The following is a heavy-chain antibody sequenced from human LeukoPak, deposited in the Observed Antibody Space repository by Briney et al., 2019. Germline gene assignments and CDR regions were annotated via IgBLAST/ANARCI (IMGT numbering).Heavy chain of an antibody. CDR2: IRSKPHSYAT. J-gene: IGHJ4*02. Sequence: GGSLRLSCAASGFTFSGSAMHWVRQASGKGLEWVGRIRSKPHSYATAYAASVKGRFTLSRDDSKNTAYLQMNSLRAEDTAVYYCARGYSYGYYFDYWGQGTLVTVSS. D-gene: IGHD5-18*01. CDR1: GFTFSGSA. CDR3: ARGYSYGYYFDY. V-gene: IGHV3-73*01.